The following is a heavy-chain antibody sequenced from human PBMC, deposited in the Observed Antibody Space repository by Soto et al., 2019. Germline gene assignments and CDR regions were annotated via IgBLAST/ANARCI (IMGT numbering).Heavy chain of an antibody. D-gene: IGHD3-22*01. CDR2: IFHTGNT. J-gene: IGHJ4*02. V-gene: IGHV4-4*02. CDR3: ARNLFDSRGYPPEV. Sequence: QVQLQESGPGLVKPSGTLSLTCTISGVSISSGKWWSWVRQPPGEGLEWIGEIFHTGNTDYKPSRKSRVSILVAKSKNQFSLNLDSVTAADSAVYYCARNLFDSRGYPPEVWGQGILVTVSS. CDR1: GVSISSGKW.